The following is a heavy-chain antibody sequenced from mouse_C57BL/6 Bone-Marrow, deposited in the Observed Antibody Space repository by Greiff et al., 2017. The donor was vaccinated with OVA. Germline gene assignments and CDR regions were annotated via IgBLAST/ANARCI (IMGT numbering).Heavy chain of an antibody. D-gene: IGHD1-1*01. CDR1: GYTFTDYY. CDR2: INPYNGGT. J-gene: IGHJ1*03. V-gene: IGHV1-19*01. CDR3: ARSGYGSRYFDV. Sequence: EVKLVESGPVLVKPGASVKMSCKASGYTFTDYYMNWVKQSHGKSLEWIGVINPYNGGTSYNQKFKGKATLTVDKSSSTAYMELNSLTSEDSAVYYCARSGYGSRYFDVWGTGTTVTVSS.